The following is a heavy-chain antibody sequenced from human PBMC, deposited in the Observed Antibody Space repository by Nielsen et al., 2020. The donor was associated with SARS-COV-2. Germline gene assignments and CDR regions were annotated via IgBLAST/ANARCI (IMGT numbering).Heavy chain of an antibody. D-gene: IGHD3-3*01. Sequence: SETPSLTCEVSGESLSSGSYSWSWIRQAPGKALEWIGYVYTDGGTNYNPSLKSRVTTSLDTSKNQFSLRMTSVTAADTAVYYCVRAPATIFGVLIRLESWGPGALVTVSS. CDR2: VYTDGGT. V-gene: IGHV4-30-4*07. CDR3: VRAPATIFGVLIRLES. J-gene: IGHJ4*02. CDR1: GESLSSGSYS.